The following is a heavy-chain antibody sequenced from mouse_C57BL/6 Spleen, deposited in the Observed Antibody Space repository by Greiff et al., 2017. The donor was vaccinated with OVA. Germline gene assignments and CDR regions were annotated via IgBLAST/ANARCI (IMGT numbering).Heavy chain of an antibody. CDR1: GFTFSDYG. CDR2: ISSGSSTI. Sequence: EVKLVESGGGLVKPGGSLKLSCAASGFTFSDYGMHWVRQAPEKGLEWVAYISSGSSTIYYADTVKGRFTISRDNAKNTLFLQMTSLRSEDTAMYYCARSNYVDWYFDVWGTGTTVTVSS. CDR3: ARSNYVDWYFDV. J-gene: IGHJ1*03. D-gene: IGHD2-5*01. V-gene: IGHV5-17*01.